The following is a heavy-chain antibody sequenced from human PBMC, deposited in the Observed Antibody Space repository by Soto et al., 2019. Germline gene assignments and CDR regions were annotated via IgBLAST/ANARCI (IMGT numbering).Heavy chain of an antibody. Sequence: GGSLRLSCAASGFTFSSYSMNWVRQAPGKGLEWVSSISSSSSYIYYADSVKGRFTISRDNAKNSLYLQMNSLRAEDTAVYYCARDRSIAARGDAFDIWGQGTMVTVSS. CDR3: ARDRSIAARGDAFDI. V-gene: IGHV3-21*01. J-gene: IGHJ3*02. D-gene: IGHD6-6*01. CDR1: GFTFSSYS. CDR2: ISSSSSYI.